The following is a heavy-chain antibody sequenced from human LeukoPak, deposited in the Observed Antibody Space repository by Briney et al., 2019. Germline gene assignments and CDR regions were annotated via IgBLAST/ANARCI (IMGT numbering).Heavy chain of an antibody. V-gene: IGHV3-43*01. J-gene: IGHJ4*02. CDR1: GFTFDNYI. CDR3: AKGSESESYTFDY. Sequence: GGSLRLSCAASGFTFDNYIMHWVRQVPGKGLEWVSLISRDGGSTYHADSVKGRFTISRDNSRNFLYLQMNSLTAEDTALYYCAKGSESESYTFDYWGQGTMVTVSS. D-gene: IGHD3-10*01. CDR2: ISRDGGST.